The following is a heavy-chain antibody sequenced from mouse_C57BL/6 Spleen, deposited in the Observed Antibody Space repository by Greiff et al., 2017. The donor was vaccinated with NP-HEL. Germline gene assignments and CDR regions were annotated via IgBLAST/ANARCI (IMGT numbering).Heavy chain of an antibody. CDR3: ARADGYYPYYFDY. CDR1: GFTFSSYA. CDR2: ISDGGSYT. V-gene: IGHV5-4*01. D-gene: IGHD2-3*01. Sequence: EVQRVESGGGLVKPGGSLKLSCAASGFTFSSYAMSWVRQTPEKRLEWVATISDGGSYTYYPDNVKGRFTISRDNAKNNLYLQMSHLKSEDTAMYYCARADGYYPYYFDYWGQGTTLTVSS. J-gene: IGHJ2*01.